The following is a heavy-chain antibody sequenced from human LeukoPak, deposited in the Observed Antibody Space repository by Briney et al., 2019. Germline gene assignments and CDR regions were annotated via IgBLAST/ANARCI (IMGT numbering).Heavy chain of an antibody. CDR3: AKDNHYDILTGPDY. V-gene: IGHV3-21*04. D-gene: IGHD3-9*01. Sequence: GGSLRLSCAASGFTFSSYSMNWVRQAPGKGLEWVSSISSSSSYIYYADLVKGRFTISRDNAKNSLYLQMNSLRAEDTALYYCAKDNHYDILTGPDYWGQGTLVTVSS. CDR1: GFTFSSYS. CDR2: ISSSSSYI. J-gene: IGHJ4*02.